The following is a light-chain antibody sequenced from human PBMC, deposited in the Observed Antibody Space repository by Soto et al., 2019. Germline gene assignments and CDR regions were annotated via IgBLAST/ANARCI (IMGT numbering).Light chain of an antibody. Sequence: EVVLTQSPGALSLSPGERATLSCGGSQSVSSSYLAWYQQKPGQAPRLLIYGASTRATGIPDRFSGSGSGTDFTLTISRLEPEDFAVYYCQQYGSSPRTFGQGTKVE. CDR3: QQYGSSPRT. CDR2: GAS. CDR1: QSVSSSY. V-gene: IGKV3-20*01. J-gene: IGKJ1*01.